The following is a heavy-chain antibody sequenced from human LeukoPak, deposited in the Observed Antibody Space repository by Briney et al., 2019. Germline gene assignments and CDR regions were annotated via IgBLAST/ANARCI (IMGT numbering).Heavy chain of an antibody. V-gene: IGHV1-2*02. CDR2: INPNSGGT. CDR3: AREMVVVPASHYYYYYGMDV. Sequence: SVKVSCKASGYTFTGYYMHWVRQAPGQGLEWMGWINPNSGGTNYARKFQGRVTMTRDTSISTAYMELSRLRSDDTAVYYCAREMVVVPASHYYYYYGMDVWGQGTTVTVSS. CDR1: GYTFTGYY. J-gene: IGHJ6*02. D-gene: IGHD2-2*01.